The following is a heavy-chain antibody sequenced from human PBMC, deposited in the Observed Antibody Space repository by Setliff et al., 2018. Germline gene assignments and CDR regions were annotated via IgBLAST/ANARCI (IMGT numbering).Heavy chain of an antibody. V-gene: IGHV4-34*01. CDR3: ARDRQYCSSPTCYSSYFYYYGMDV. CDR2: IYHSGST. CDR1: GQSFSDYY. J-gene: IGHJ6*02. Sequence: LSLTCAIYGQSFSDYYWSWVRQPPGKGLEWFGEIYHSGSTNYNPSLKSRVTISVDTSKNRFSLKLSSVTAADTAVYYCARDRQYCSSPTCYSSYFYYYGMDVWGQGTTVTVSS. D-gene: IGHD2-2*02.